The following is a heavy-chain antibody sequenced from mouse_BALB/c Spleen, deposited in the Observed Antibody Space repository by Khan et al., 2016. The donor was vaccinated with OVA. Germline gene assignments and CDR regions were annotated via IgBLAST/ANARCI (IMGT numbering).Heavy chain of an antibody. Sequence: QVQLKESEAELVRPGASVKLSCKASGYTFTSYWMNWVKQRPGQGLEWIGMIDPSDSRTHYNQMFKDKATLTVDKSSSTAYMHLTSLTSEDSAIYCCSRGGYGTSFAFWGQGTLVTVSA. V-gene: IGHV1-61*01. CDR3: SRGGYGTSFAF. CDR1: GYTFTSYW. CDR2: IDPSDSRT. D-gene: IGHD2-10*02. J-gene: IGHJ3*01.